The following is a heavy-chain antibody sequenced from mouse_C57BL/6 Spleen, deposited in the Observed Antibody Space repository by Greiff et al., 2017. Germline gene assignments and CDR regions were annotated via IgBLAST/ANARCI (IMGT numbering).Heavy chain of an antibody. D-gene: IGHD3-3*01. J-gene: IGHJ3*01. CDR2: IDPENGDT. V-gene: IGHV14-4*01. CDR1: GFNIKDDY. Sequence: VQLKQSGAELVRPGASVKLSCTASGFNIKDDYMHWVKQRPEQGLEWIGWIDPENGDTEYASKFQGKATITADTSSNTAYLQLSSLTAEDTAVYCCTTGGTWFAYWGQGTLVTVSA. CDR3: TTGGTWFAY.